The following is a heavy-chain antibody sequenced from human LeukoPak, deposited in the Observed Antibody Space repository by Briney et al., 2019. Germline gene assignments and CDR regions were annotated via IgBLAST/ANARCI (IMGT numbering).Heavy chain of an antibody. Sequence: GRFLRLSCAASGFTFSSYGMHWVRQAPGKGLEWLGVIWFDGSNKYYADSVKGRFTISRDNSKNTLYLQMNSLRAEDTAVYYCARVGEMVTSPSSYYYYMDVWGKGTTVTVSS. CDR3: ARVGEMVTSPSSYYYYMDV. V-gene: IGHV3-33*01. D-gene: IGHD5-24*01. CDR2: IWFDGSNK. J-gene: IGHJ6*03. CDR1: GFTFSSYG.